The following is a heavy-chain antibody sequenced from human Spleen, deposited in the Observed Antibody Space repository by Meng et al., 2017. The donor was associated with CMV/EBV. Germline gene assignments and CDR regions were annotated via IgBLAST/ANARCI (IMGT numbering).Heavy chain of an antibody. CDR3: ARGGTYFDY. CDR2: IYTSGSST. V-gene: IGHV3-23*05. CDR1: GFTFSNFA. Sequence: GESLKISCAASGFTFSNFAMNWVRQAPGRGLEWVSVIYTSGSSTYYANSVRGRFAISRDNSNNTLYLQMNSLRAEDTAVYYCARGGTYFDYWGQGTLVTVSS. J-gene: IGHJ4*02.